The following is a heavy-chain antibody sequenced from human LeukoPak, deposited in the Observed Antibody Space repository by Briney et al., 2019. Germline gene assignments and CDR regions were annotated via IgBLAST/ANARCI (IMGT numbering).Heavy chain of an antibody. Sequence: SETLSLTCSVSGGSISLSYYYWGRIRQPPGKALEWIGSVYYSGTTSYNPSLKSRVTISVDMSKNHFSLKLSSVTAADTAVYYCARGRLNDYWGQGTLVTVSS. CDR2: VYYSGTT. V-gene: IGHV4-39*02. D-gene: IGHD2-8*01. CDR1: GGSISLSYYY. J-gene: IGHJ4*02. CDR3: ARGRLNDY.